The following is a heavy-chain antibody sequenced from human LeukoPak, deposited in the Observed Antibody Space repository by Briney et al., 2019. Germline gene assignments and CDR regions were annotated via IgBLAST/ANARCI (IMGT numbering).Heavy chain of an antibody. D-gene: IGHD3-10*01. CDR2: ISGNGGVT. CDR3: AQIISSSATGY. V-gene: IGHV3-23*01. CDR1: GFAFSNYA. J-gene: IGHJ4*02. Sequence: GGSLRLSCAASGFAFSNYAMNWVRQAPGKGLEWVSAISGNGGVTYYGDSVKGRFTSSRDNSKNTLYLQMSSLRAEDTAVYYCAQIISSSATGYWGQGTLVTDSS.